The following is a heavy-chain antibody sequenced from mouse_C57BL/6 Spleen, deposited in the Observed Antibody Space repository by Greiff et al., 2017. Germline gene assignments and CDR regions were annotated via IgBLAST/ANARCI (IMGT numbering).Heavy chain of an antibody. CDR2: IRNKANGYTT. V-gene: IGHV7-3*01. D-gene: IGHD3-1*01. J-gene: IGHJ3*01. CDR3: ARSSQLRGFAY. CDR1: GFTFTDYY. Sequence: EVKLMESGGGLVQPGGSLSLSCAASGFTFTDYYMSWVRQPPGKALEWLGFIRNKANGYTTEYSASVKGRFTISRDNSQSILYLQMNALRAEDSATYYCARSSQLRGFAYWGQGTLVTVSA.